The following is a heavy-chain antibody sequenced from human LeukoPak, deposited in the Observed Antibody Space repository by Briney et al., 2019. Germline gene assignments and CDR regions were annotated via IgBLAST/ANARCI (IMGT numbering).Heavy chain of an antibody. CDR3: ARGGGYCSGGSCSGGAFDI. D-gene: IGHD2-15*01. J-gene: IGHJ3*02. Sequence: SETLSLTCSVSGGSISSGGYSWSWIRQPPGKGLEWIGYIYHSGSTYYNPSLKSRVTISVDRSKNQFSLKLSSVTAADTAVYYCARGGGYCSGGSCSGGAFDIWGQGTMVTVSS. CDR2: IYHSGST. V-gene: IGHV4-30-2*01. CDR1: GGSISSGGYS.